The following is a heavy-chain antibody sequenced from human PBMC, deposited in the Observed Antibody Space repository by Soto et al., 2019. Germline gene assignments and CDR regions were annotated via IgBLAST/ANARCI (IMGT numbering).Heavy chain of an antibody. J-gene: IGHJ4*02. CDR3: ARALSYYDFWSGPDY. Sequence: PGGSLRLSCAASGFTFSSYAMHWVRQAPGKGLEWVAVISYDGSNKYYADSVKGRFTISRDNSKNTLYLQMNSLRAEDTAVYYCARALSYYDFWSGPDYWGQGTLVTVSS. CDR1: GFTFSSYA. D-gene: IGHD3-3*01. CDR2: ISYDGSNK. V-gene: IGHV3-30-3*01.